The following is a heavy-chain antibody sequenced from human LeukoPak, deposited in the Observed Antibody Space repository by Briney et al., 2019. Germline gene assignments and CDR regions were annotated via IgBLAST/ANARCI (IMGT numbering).Heavy chain of an antibody. CDR3: ARVGQQLVEALDY. J-gene: IGHJ4*02. CDR1: GFTVSSNY. CDR2: IYSGGST. D-gene: IGHD6-13*01. Sequence: GGSLRLSCAASGFTVSSNYMSWVRQAPRKGLEWVSVIYSGGSTYYADSVKGRFTISRDNSKNTLYLQMNSLRAEDTAVYYCARVGQQLVEALDYWGQGTLVTVSS. V-gene: IGHV3-53*01.